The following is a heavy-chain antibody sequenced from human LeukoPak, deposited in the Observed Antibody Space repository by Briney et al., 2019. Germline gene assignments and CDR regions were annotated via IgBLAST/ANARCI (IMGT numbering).Heavy chain of an antibody. J-gene: IGHJ3*02. V-gene: IGHV4-31*11. CDR3: ASSRNVDQFDI. D-gene: IGHD3/OR15-3a*01. CDR2: IYYSGST. Sequence: SETLSLTCAVSGGSISSDSYYWGWIRQHPGKGLEWIRSIYYSGSTYYNPSLKSRLTISKDTSKNQFSLKLSSVTAADTAVYFCASSRNVDQFDIWGQGTMVTVSS. CDR1: GGSISSDSYY.